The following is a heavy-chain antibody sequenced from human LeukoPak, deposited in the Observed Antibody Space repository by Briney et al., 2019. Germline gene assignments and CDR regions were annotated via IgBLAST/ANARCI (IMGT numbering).Heavy chain of an antibody. V-gene: IGHV3-15*01. CDR1: GFTFSNAW. CDR3: TTKTYCTNGVCLDY. J-gene: IGHJ4*02. CDR2: IKSKTDGGTT. Sequence: GGSLRLSCAASGFTFSNAWMSWVRQAPGKGLEWVGRIKSKTDGGTTDYAAPVKGRFTISRDDSKNTLYLQMNSLETEDTAVYYCTTKTYCTNGVCLDYWGQGTLVTVSS. D-gene: IGHD2-8*01.